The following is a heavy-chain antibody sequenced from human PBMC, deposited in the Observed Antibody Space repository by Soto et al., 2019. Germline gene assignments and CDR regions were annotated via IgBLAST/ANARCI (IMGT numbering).Heavy chain of an antibody. J-gene: IGHJ4*02. V-gene: IGHV3-15*07. D-gene: IGHD6-13*01. CDR1: GFTFSNAW. CDR2: IKSKTDGGTT. Sequence: EVQLVESGGGLVKPGGSLRLSCAASGFTFSNAWMNWVRQAPGKGLEWVGRIKSKTDGGTTDYAAPVKGRFTISRDDSNNTLYLQMNSLKTEDTAVYYCTTDSAGMCSFDYWGQGTLVTVSS. CDR3: TTDSAGMCSFDY.